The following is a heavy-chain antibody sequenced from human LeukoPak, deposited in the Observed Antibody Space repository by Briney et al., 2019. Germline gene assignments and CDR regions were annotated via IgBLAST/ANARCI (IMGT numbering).Heavy chain of an antibody. Sequence: SETLYLTCTVSGGSISSYYWSWIRQPTGKELERIGRIYTSGSTNYNPSIKSRVTMSVDTSKNQFSLKLSSVSAAHTDVYYCARDQFRENLEWSLYWFDPWGQGTLVTVSS. CDR3: ARDQFRENLEWSLYWFDP. J-gene: IGHJ5*02. D-gene: IGHD3-3*01. CDR1: GGSISSYY. V-gene: IGHV4-4*07. CDR2: IYTSGST.